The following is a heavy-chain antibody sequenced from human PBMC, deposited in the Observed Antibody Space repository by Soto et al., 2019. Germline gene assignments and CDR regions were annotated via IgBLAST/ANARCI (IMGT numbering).Heavy chain of an antibody. CDR1: GYTFTSYA. Sequence: QVQLVQSGSELKKPGASVKVSCKASGYTFTSYAMNWVRQAPGQGLEWMGWINTNTGNPTYAQGFTGRFVFALYTSVSAAYMQICSLKAEDTAVYYCAREALPHYDFWSCYYLGYYYGMDVWGQGTTVTVSS. CDR3: AREALPHYDFWSCYYLGYYYGMDV. J-gene: IGHJ6*02. V-gene: IGHV7-4-1*01. CDR2: INTNTGNP. D-gene: IGHD3-3*01.